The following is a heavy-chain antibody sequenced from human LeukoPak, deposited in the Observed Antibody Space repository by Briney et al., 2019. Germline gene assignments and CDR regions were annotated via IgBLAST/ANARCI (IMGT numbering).Heavy chain of an antibody. CDR1: GYSFTAHF. CDR2: VNPYSGAT. V-gene: IGHV1-2*02. J-gene: IGHJ5*02. Sequence: ASVTVSCQTSGYSFTAHFIHCVRLAPGQGPLWMGWVNPYSGATDYEERFRARVTLTSDTSINTVYMELNALTSDDTAVYYCARDVGGAIPWFEPGPQGTLVTVSS. D-gene: IGHD2-2*01. CDR3: ARDVGGAIPWFEP.